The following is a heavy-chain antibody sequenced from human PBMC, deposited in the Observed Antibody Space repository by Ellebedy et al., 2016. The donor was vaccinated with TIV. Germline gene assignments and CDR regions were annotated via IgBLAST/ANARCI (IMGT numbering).Heavy chain of an antibody. CDR2: IDGFDGGT. Sequence: PGGSLRLSCAASGFPFSRHTMSWGRQAPGKGLEWVSAIDGFDGGTFYADSVKGRFTISRDDSKNALYRQMNSLRIEETAVYYCARHCNNRVCGGRWFDPWGQGTLVTVSS. J-gene: IGHJ5*02. CDR1: GFPFSRHT. CDR3: ARHCNNRVCGGRWFDP. D-gene: IGHD2/OR15-2a*01. V-gene: IGHV3-23*01.